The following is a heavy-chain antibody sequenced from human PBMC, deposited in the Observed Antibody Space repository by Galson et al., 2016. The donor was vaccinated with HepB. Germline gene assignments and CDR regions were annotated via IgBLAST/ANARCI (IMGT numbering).Heavy chain of an antibody. D-gene: IGHD2-15*01. Sequence: SLRLSCAASGFTFSSVAMAWVRQAPGKGLEWVSGISGSGGSTYYVDSVRGRFSISRDNSKNTLYLQMYSLRADDTAVYFCAKAIEEYCGGGSCYVDYWGQGTLVTVSS. V-gene: IGHV3-23*01. CDR1: GFTFSSVA. CDR3: AKAIEEYCGGGSCYVDY. CDR2: ISGSGGST. J-gene: IGHJ4*02.